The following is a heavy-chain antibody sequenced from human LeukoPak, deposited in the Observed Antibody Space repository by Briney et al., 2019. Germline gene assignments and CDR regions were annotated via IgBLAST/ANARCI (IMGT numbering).Heavy chain of an antibody. CDR2: IHNGGGST. J-gene: IGHJ5*02. D-gene: IGHD2-8*01. V-gene: IGHV3-23*01. Sequence: GGSLRLSCAASGFIFGHYVMSWVRQAPGKGLEWVSSIHNGGGSTYYADSVESRFTISRDNSKNIVYLQMNSLRVDDTGVYFCAKDTIPRCDPWGQGIQVTVSS. CDR1: GFIFGHYV. CDR3: AKDTIPRCDP.